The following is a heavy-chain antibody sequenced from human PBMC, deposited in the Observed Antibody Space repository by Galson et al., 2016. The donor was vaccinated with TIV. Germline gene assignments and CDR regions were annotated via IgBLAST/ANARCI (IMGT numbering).Heavy chain of an antibody. CDR3: TRTAMGSTRNAFDI. D-gene: IGHD1-1*01. CDR2: ITSKTYGATT. J-gene: IGHJ3*02. V-gene: IGHV3-49*03. Sequence: SLRLSCAASGFTFGHYAVSWFRQAPGKGLEWVGFITSKTYGATTEYAASVKGRFTISRDDSRNISYLQMNSLKTEDTAGYYCTRTAMGSTRNAFDIWGQGTVVTVSS. CDR1: GFTFGHYA.